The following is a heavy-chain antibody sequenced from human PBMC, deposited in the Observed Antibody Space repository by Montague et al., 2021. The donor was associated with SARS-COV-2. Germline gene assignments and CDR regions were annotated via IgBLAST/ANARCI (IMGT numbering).Heavy chain of an antibody. J-gene: IGHJ6*02. CDR2: ISSSSSYT. CDR3: ARDQPHYDILTGYYKDYYYMDV. V-gene: IGHV3-11*06. CDR1: GFTFSHYY. Sequence: SLSLSCAASGFTFSHYYMSWIRQAPGRGLEWVSYISSSSSYTNYADSVKCRFTISRDNAKNSLYLQMNSLRAEDTAVYYCARDQPHYDILTGYYKDYYYMDVWGQGTTVTVSS. D-gene: IGHD3-9*01.